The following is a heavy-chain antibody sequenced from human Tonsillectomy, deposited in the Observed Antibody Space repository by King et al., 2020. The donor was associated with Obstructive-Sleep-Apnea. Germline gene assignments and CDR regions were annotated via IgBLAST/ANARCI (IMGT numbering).Heavy chain of an antibody. V-gene: IGHV3-33*06. CDR2: IWYDGSNK. D-gene: IGHD1-26*01. CDR1: GFTFSSYG. J-gene: IGHJ4*02. Sequence: VQLVESGGGVVQPGRSLRLSCAASGFTFSSYGMHWVRQAPGKGLEWVAVIWYDGSNKYYADSVKGRFTISRDNSKNTLYLQMNSLRAEDTAVYYCAKVHGRYSGYYFDYWGQGTLVTVSS. CDR3: AKVHGRYSGYYFDY.